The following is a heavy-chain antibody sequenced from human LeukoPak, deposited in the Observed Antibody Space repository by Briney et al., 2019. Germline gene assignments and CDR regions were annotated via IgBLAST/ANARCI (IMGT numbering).Heavy chain of an antibody. CDR1: GFTFSDYY. D-gene: IGHD3-10*01. J-gene: IGHJ4*02. CDR3: AREGHTYGSDY. V-gene: IGHV3-11*01. Sequence: GGSLRLSCAASGFTFSDYYMSWVRQAPGKGLEWVSYVSQSGTTIYYADSVKGRFTISRDNGKNSLYQQMNSLRADDTAVYYCAREGHTYGSDYWGQGTLVTVSS. CDR2: VSQSGTTI.